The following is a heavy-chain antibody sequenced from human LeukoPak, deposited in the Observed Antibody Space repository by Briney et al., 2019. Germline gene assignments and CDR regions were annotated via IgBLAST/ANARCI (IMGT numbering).Heavy chain of an antibody. D-gene: IGHD6-13*01. CDR1: GGTFSSYA. J-gene: IGHJ1*01. Sequence: ASVKVSCKASGGTFSSYAISWVRQAPGQGLEWMGGIIPIFGTANYAQKFQGRVTITTDESTSTAYMELSSLRSEDTAVYYCATHQGEYSSSWLPEYFQHWGQGTLVTVSS. CDR2: IIPIFGTA. V-gene: IGHV1-69*05. CDR3: ATHQGEYSSSWLPEYFQH.